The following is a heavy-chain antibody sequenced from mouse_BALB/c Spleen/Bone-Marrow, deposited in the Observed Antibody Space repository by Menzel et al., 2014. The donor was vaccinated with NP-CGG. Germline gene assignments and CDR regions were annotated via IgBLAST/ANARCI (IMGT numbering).Heavy chain of an antibody. Sequence: QVQLQQSGPDLVRPGSSVKMSCKASDYTFTTYWMHWVKQRPGQGLEWIGMIDPYTSLTRLNQKFKDKATLIVDKSSNTAYMQLSSLTSEDSAVYYCARRTLAMDYWGQGTSVTVSS. CDR2: IDPYTSLT. CDR3: ARRTLAMDY. V-gene: IGHV1-59*01. J-gene: IGHJ4*01. CDR1: DYTFTTYW.